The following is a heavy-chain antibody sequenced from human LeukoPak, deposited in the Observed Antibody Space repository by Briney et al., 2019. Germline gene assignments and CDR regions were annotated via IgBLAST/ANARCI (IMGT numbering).Heavy chain of an antibody. D-gene: IGHD1-26*01. CDR3: TRLHLG. V-gene: IGHV3-73*01. CDR1: GFTFSGSA. Sequence: PGGSLKLSCAASGFTFSGSAMYWVRQASGKGLEWVGHIRSKTNSYATIYAASVKGRFTISRDDSKYTAYLQMNSLKTEDTAVYYCTRLHLGWGQGTLVTVSS. J-gene: IGHJ4*02. CDR2: IRSKTNSYAT.